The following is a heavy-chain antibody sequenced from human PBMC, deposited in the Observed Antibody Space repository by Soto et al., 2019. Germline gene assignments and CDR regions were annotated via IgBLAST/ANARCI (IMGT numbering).Heavy chain of an antibody. Sequence: GGSLRLSCASSVFAFSNYAMHWVRHSPGKGLEWVSSISTGIDATYYADSVKGRFTISRDDSKNTLYLQMNSLRAEDSAVYYCATDRTVEPRNFDYWGQGTQVTVSS. CDR1: VFAFSNYA. J-gene: IGHJ4*02. CDR2: ISTGIDAT. V-gene: IGHV3-23*01. CDR3: ATDRTVEPRNFDY. D-gene: IGHD4-17*01.